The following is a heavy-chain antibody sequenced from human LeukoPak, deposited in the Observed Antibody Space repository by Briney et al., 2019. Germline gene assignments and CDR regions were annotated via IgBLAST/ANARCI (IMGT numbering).Heavy chain of an antibody. CDR3: ARDHPPESQLLFDGGYFDYYYYMDV. D-gene: IGHD2-2*01. V-gene: IGHV3-64*01. J-gene: IGHJ6*03. CDR1: GFTFSSYA. Sequence: GGSLRLSCAASGFTFSSYAMHWVRQAPGKGLEYVSAISSNGASTYYANSVRGRFTISRDNSKNTLYLQMGSLRAEDMAVYYCARDHPPESQLLFDGGYFDYYYYMDVWGKGTTVTVSS. CDR2: ISSNGAST.